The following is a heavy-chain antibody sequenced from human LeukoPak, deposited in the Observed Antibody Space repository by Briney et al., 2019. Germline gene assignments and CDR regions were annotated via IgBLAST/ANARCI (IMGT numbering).Heavy chain of an antibody. D-gene: IGHD1-26*01. CDR3: ARDGSRAYFDY. CDR1: GFTFSSYW. V-gene: IGHV3-7*01. Sequence: PGGSLRLSCAASGFTFSSYWMSWVRQAPGKGLEWVANINEDGGETYYVASVRGRFSISRDNAKNSLYLQMNSVRAGDTAVYYCARDGSRAYFDYWGQGTLVTVSS. J-gene: IGHJ4*02. CDR2: INEDGGET.